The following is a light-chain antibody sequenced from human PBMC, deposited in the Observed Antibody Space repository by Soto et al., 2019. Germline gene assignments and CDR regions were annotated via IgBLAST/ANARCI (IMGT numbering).Light chain of an antibody. V-gene: IGLV1-40*01. Sequence: QAVVTQPPSVSGAPGQRVTISCTGSSSNIGAGYDVPWYQQLPGTAPKLLIYGNSNRPSGVPDRFSGSKSGTSASLAITGVQDDDEDDYYCQSYDSSLSVYVFGTGTKLTVL. CDR1: SSNIGAGYD. CDR3: QSYDSSLSVYV. CDR2: GNS. J-gene: IGLJ1*01.